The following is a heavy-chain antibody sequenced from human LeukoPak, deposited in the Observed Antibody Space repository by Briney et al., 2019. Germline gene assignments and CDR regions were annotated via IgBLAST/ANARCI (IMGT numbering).Heavy chain of an antibody. CDR1: AFIFSMYE. V-gene: IGHV3-48*03. J-gene: IGHJ4*02. D-gene: IGHD3-3*01. CDR3: ARSTKDDSDH. Sequence: PGGSLRLSCAAAAFIFSMYEMNSVRQAPGKGLDWVSYISSSGTTVYYADSVEGRFTISRDNAKNSLYLHMHSLRADDTAVYSCARSTKDDSDHWGQGTLVTVSS. CDR2: ISSSGTTV.